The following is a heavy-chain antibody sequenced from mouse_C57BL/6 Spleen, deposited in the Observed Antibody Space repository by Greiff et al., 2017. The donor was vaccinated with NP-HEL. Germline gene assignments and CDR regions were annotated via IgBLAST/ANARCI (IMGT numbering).Heavy chain of an antibody. Sequence: QVQLQQSGAELVKPGASVKLSCKASGYTFTSYWMHWVKQRPGQGLEWIGMIHPNSGSTNYNEKFKSKATLTVDKSSSTAYMQLSSLTSEDSAVYYCARPTKGKYYFDYWGQGTTLTVSS. J-gene: IGHJ2*01. CDR2: IHPNSGST. CDR3: ARPTKGKYYFDY. V-gene: IGHV1-64*01. CDR1: GYTFTSYW. D-gene: IGHD1-1*01.